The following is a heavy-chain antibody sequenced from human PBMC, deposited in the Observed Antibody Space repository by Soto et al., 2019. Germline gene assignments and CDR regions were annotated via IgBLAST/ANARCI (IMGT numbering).Heavy chain of an antibody. Sequence: PGGSLRLSCAASGFSFSNYAMNWVRQAPGKGLEWVAMILHDGNDKYYADSVRGRFTISRDNSKNTLYLQMNSLRTEDTAIYYCARDDEDGSYCDLGYWGQGTLVTVSS. D-gene: IGHD3-10*01. J-gene: IGHJ4*02. CDR3: ARDDEDGSYCDLGY. CDR2: ILHDGNDK. CDR1: GFSFSNYA. V-gene: IGHV3-30-3*01.